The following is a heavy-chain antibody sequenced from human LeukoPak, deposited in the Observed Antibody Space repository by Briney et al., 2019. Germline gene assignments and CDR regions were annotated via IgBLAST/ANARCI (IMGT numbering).Heavy chain of an antibody. J-gene: IGHJ5*02. V-gene: IGHV4-34*01. CDR1: GGSISSYY. D-gene: IGHD3-9*01. CDR2: TNHSGST. Sequence: PSETLSLTCTVSGGSISSYYWSWIRQPPGKGLEWIGETNHSGSTNYNPSLKSRVTISVDTSKNQFSLKLSSVTAADTAVYYCARAQYYDILTGYLPSYNWFDPWGQGTLVTVSS. CDR3: ARAQYYDILTGYLPSYNWFDP.